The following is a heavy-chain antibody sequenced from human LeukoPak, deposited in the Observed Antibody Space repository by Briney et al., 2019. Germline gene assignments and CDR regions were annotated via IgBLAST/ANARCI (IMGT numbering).Heavy chain of an antibody. J-gene: IGHJ4*02. V-gene: IGHV3-30-3*01. CDR2: ISYDGSNK. Sequence: GGSLRLSCAASGFTFSSYAMHWVRQAPGRGLEWVAVISYDGSNKYYADSVKGRFTISRDNSKNTLYLQMNSLRAEDTAVYYCARDLPQVAAFDYWGQGTLVTVSS. CDR1: GFTFSSYA. CDR3: ARDLPQVAAFDY. D-gene: IGHD6-19*01.